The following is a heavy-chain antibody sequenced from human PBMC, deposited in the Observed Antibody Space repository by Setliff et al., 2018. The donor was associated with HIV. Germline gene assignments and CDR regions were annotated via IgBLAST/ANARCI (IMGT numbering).Heavy chain of an antibody. J-gene: IGHJ6*03. CDR1: GGSTTSGGYY. V-gene: IGHV4-31*01. CDR3: ARGARLLAGYSDRWDYYYMGV. D-gene: IGHD6-13*01. CDR2: IYYSRST. Sequence: SETLSLTCSVSGGSTTSGGYYWSWIRQHPGKGLEYIGYIYYSRSTHYNPSLKSVFTISVDTSKNQFSLKVNSVTAADTAVYYCARGARLLAGYSDRWDYYYMGVWGKGTTVTVSS.